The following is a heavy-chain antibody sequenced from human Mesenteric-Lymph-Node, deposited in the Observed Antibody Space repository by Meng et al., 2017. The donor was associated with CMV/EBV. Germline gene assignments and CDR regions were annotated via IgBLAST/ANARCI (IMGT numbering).Heavy chain of an antibody. V-gene: IGHV1-8*02. Sequence: ASVKVSCKASGYTFTAYHVHWVRQAPGQGLEWMGWINPNSGNTGYAQKFQGRVTMTRNTSISTAYVEVRSLRSEDTAVYYCARGKAFDIWGQGTTVTVSS. CDR3: ARGKAFDI. CDR2: INPNSGNT. J-gene: IGHJ3*02. CDR1: GYTFTAYH.